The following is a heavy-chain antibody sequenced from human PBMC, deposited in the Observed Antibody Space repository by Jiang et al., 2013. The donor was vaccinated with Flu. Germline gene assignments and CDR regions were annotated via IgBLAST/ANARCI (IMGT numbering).Heavy chain of an antibody. CDR1: GFTFDDYA. CDR3: AKDIGGDYSSRFDY. V-gene: IGHV3-9*01. J-gene: IGHJ4*02. D-gene: IGHD6-13*01. Sequence: LVQPGRSLRLSCAASGFTFDDYAMHWVRQAPGKGLEWVSGISWNSGSIGYADSVKGRFTISRDNAKNSLYLQMNSLRAEDTALYYCAKDIGGDYSSRFDYWGQGTLVTVSS. CDR2: ISWNSGSI.